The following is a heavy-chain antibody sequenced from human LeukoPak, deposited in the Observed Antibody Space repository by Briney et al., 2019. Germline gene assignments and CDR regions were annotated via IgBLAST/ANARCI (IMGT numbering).Heavy chain of an antibody. CDR1: GFTFGTFG. J-gene: IGHJ2*01. Sequence: GGSLRLSCEAFGFTFGTFGMAWVRQSPGKGLQWVSGITGSSTWTYYAASVKGRFTVSRDNSQNTLHLQMNSLRADDTAVYYCTRELVSSGTGYFDLWGRGTLVTVSS. CDR3: TRELVSSGTGYFDL. CDR2: ITGSSTWT. V-gene: IGHV3-23*01. D-gene: IGHD3-10*01.